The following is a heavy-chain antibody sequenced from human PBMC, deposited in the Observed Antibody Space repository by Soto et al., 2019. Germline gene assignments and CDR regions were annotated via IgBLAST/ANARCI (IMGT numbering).Heavy chain of an antibody. J-gene: IGHJ4*02. CDR1: GYTFTDYG. CDR2: ISAYNGNT. Sequence: GASVKVSCNASGYTFTDYGISWVRQAPGQGLEWMGWISAYNGNTNYAQKLQGRVTMTTDTSTNTAYMELRSLRSEDTAVYYCARGNHNGKDFPPYYWGPGTLVTVSS. D-gene: IGHD2-8*01. CDR3: ARGNHNGKDFPPYY. V-gene: IGHV1-18*01.